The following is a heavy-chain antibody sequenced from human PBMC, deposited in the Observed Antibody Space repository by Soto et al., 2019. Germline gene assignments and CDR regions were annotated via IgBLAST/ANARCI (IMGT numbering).Heavy chain of an antibody. CDR3: AKDMRYGPVAYAFDI. Sequence: GGSLRLSCAASGFTFDDYAMHWVRQSPGKGLEWVSGISWNSGSIDYADSVKGRFTISRDNAKNSLYLQMNSLRAEDTALYYCAKDMRYGPVAYAFDIWGQGTMVTVSS. J-gene: IGHJ3*02. CDR2: ISWNSGSI. D-gene: IGHD4-17*01. V-gene: IGHV3-9*01. CDR1: GFTFDDYA.